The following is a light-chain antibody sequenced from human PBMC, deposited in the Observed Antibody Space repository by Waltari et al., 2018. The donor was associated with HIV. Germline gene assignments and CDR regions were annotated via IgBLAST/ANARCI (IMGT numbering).Light chain of an antibody. CDR1: QGVGSD. V-gene: IGKV1-6*01. CDR2: GAS. CDR3: LQDYSWPYT. J-gene: IGKJ2*01. Sequence: AIQLTQPPTSLPASVVDRVTITCRASQGVGSDLSWYQQKPGMAPTLLIYGASISQNGVPGRFSGSGSGADFTLTISSLQAEDRATYYCLQDYSWPYTFGQGTKLEIK.